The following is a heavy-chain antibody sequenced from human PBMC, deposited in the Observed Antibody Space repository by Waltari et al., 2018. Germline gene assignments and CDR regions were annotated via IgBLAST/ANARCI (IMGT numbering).Heavy chain of an antibody. CDR3: ARRMQEWLRYDFDY. D-gene: IGHD5-12*01. V-gene: IGHV4-39*07. CDR1: GGSISSSSYY. J-gene: IGHJ4*02. CDR2: IYYRGGT. Sequence: QLQLQESGPGLVKPSETLSLTCTVSGGSISSSSYYWGWIRQPPGKGLEWIGSIYYRGGTYYNPSLKSRVTISVDTSKNQFSLKLSSVTAADTAVYYCARRMQEWLRYDFDYWGQGTLVTVSS.